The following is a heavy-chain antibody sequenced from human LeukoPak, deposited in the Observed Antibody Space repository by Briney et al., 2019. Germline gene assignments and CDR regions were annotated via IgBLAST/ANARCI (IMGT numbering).Heavy chain of an antibody. CDR3: ARDRGSSGWSFGNWFDP. D-gene: IGHD6-19*01. J-gene: IGHJ5*02. CDR2: IYTSGGS. Sequence: SETLSLTSTLSGGSISSYYWSCIRQPAGKGLEWIGRIYTSGGSNYNPSLESRVTMSVDTSKNQFSLKLSSVTAADTAVYYCARDRGSSGWSFGNWFDPWGQGTLVTVSS. V-gene: IGHV4-4*07. CDR1: GGSISSYY.